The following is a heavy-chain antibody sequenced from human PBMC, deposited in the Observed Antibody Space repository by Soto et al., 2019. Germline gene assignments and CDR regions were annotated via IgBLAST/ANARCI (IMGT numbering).Heavy chain of an antibody. J-gene: IGHJ6*02. CDR3: ARTDIVVVVAATPRGGYYYYGMDV. Sequence: QVQLVQSGAEVKKPGSSVKVSCKASGGTFSSYAISWVRQAPGQGLEWMGGIIPIFGTANYAQKFQGRVTITADESTSTAYVELSSLRSEDTAVYYCARTDIVVVVAATPRGGYYYYGMDVWGQGTTVTVSS. D-gene: IGHD2-15*01. CDR1: GGTFSSYA. V-gene: IGHV1-69*01. CDR2: IIPIFGTA.